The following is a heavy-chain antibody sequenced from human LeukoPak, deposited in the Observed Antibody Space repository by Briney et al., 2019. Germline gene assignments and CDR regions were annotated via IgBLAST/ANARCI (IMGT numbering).Heavy chain of an antibody. D-gene: IGHD1-26*01. CDR3: ARAGGSYSRDAFDI. CDR2: IYYSGST. CDR1: GGSISSYY. V-gene: IGHV4-59*12. Sequence: PSETLSLTCTVSGGSISSYYWSWIRQPPGKGLEWIGSIYYSGSTYYNPSLKGRVTISVDTSKNQFSLKLSSVTAADTAVYYCARAGGSYSRDAFDIWGQGTMVTVSS. J-gene: IGHJ3*02.